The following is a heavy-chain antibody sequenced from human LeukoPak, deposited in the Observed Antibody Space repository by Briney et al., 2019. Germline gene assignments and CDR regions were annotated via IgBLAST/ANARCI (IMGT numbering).Heavy chain of an antibody. CDR3: ARGPYSYGYNIDY. CDR2: IFYNGST. D-gene: IGHD5-18*01. V-gene: IGHV4-31*03. Sequence: SETLSLTCTVSGRSISSGGYYWSWIRQHPGNGLEWIGHIFYNGSTYNNPCLKSRVTISVDTSKNQFSLKLSSVTDADTAVYYCARGPYSYGYNIDYWGQGTLVTVSS. CDR1: GRSISSGGYY. J-gene: IGHJ4*02.